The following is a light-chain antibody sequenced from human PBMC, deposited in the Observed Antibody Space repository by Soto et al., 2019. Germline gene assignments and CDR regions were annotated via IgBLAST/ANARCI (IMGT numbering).Light chain of an antibody. CDR3: TSHTASSTWV. CDR2: EVS. V-gene: IGLV2-14*01. Sequence: QSALTQPASVSGSPGQSITISCTGTSSDVGYDNYVSWFQQHPGKAPKLMIYEVSRRPSGVSNRFSGSKSANTASLTISGLQAEVEADYYCTSHTASSTWVFGGGTKVTVL. J-gene: IGLJ3*02. CDR1: SSDVGYDNY.